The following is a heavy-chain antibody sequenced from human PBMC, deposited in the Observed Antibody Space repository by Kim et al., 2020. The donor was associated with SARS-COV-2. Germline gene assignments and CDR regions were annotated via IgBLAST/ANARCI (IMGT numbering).Heavy chain of an antibody. Sequence: ASVKVYCKTSGHTFTEDSIHWVRQAPGQRLEWMGGIDCGNGDTIYSQKFQGRVTFTTDTSASTGYMELSSLTSEDSAVYYCLGGYYFDYWGQGTLVTVPS. J-gene: IGHJ4*02. V-gene: IGHV1-3*01. CDR3: LGGYYFDY. CDR2: IDCGNGDT. D-gene: IGHD2-15*01. CDR1: GHTFTEDS.